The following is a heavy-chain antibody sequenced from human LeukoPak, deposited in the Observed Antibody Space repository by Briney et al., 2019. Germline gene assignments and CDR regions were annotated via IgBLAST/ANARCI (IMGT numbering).Heavy chain of an antibody. D-gene: IGHD6-13*01. Sequence: PSETLSLTCTVSGGSISSYYWSWIRQPPGKGLEWIGYIYYTGSTDYNPSLESRVAISVDTSKNQFSLKLSSVTAADTAVYYCARGSKAAPGTFDYWGQGTLVTVSS. CDR1: GGSISSYY. J-gene: IGHJ4*02. V-gene: IGHV4-59*01. CDR3: ARGSKAAPGTFDY. CDR2: IYYTGST.